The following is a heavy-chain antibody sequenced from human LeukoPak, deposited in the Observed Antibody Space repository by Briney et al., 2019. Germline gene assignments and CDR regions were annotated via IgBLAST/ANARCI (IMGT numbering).Heavy chain of an antibody. CDR1: GFTFSSYA. CDR2: ISGSGGST. V-gene: IGHV3-23*01. J-gene: IGHJ4*02. Sequence: GGSLRLSCAASGFTFSSYAMSWVRQAPGKGLEWVSAISGSGGSTYYADSVKGRFTISRDNAKNSLYLQMNSLRAEDTAVYYCARVKPGIAVGIDYWGQGTLVTVSS. CDR3: ARVKPGIAVGIDY. D-gene: IGHD6-19*01.